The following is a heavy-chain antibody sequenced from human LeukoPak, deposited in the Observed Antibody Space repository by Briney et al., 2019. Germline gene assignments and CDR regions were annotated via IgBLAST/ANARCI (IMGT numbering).Heavy chain of an antibody. CDR2: ISGSGGST. CDR1: GFAFSSYA. V-gene: IGHV3-23*01. D-gene: IGHD3-16*01. CDR3: AKAGGIVRGKAYWFFDL. J-gene: IGHJ2*01. Sequence: GGSLRFSCAASGFAFSSYAMSWVRQAPGKGLEWVSGISGSGGSTYSADSVKGRFTISRDSSKTTLSLQMNSLRAEDTAVYYCAKAGGIVRGKAYWFFDLWGRGTLVTVSS.